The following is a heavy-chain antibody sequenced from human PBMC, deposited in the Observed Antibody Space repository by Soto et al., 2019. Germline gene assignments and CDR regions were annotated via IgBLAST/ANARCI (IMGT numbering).Heavy chain of an antibody. CDR1: GFTFSNYA. V-gene: IGHV3-23*01. CDR3: AKAPAHYGDSRIYYYYGMDV. Sequence: GGSLRLSCAASGFTFSNYAMSWVRQAPGKGPEWVSSISGSGVSTYYADSVKGRFTISRDKSKNTLYLQMFDLRAEDTAVYYCAKAPAHYGDSRIYYYYGMDVWGQGTTVTVSS. CDR2: ISGSGVST. D-gene: IGHD4-17*01. J-gene: IGHJ6*02.